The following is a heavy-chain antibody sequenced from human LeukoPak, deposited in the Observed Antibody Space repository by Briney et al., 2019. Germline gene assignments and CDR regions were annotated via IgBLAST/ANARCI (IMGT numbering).Heavy chain of an antibody. V-gene: IGHV4-59*01. D-gene: IGHD2-2*01. CDR2: IFYTGST. CDR3: ARGGLGFVPDIVVVPAASNAFDI. Sequence: PSETLSLTCTVSGGSINNYYWSWIRKPPGRGLEWIGYIFYTGSTNYNPSLQSRVTISVDTSRNQFSLNLSSVTAADTAVYFCARGGLGFVPDIVVVPAASNAFDIWGQGTMVTVSS. J-gene: IGHJ3*02. CDR1: GGSINNYY.